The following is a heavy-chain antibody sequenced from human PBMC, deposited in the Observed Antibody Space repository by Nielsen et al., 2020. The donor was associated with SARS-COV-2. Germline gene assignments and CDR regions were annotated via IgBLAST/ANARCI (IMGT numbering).Heavy chain of an antibody. CDR3: ARVKEQWLVQSYYFDS. D-gene: IGHD6-19*01. Sequence: LRLSCTVSGDSISSDGYYWSWIRQHPRKGLEWIGYIYYSGSTYYNPSLKSRVSISVDTSKNQFSLKLSSVTAADTAVYYCARVKEQWLVQSYYFDSWGQGTLVTVSP. CDR2: IYYSGST. J-gene: IGHJ4*02. CDR1: GDSISSDGYY. V-gene: IGHV4-31*03.